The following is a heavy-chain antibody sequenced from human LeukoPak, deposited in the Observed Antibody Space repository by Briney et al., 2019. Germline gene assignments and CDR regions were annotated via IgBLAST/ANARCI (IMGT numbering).Heavy chain of an antibody. CDR1: GFTVSSNY. CDR2: IKSKTDGGTT. D-gene: IGHD5-18*01. J-gene: IGHJ4*02. CDR3: TTDIQPRDY. Sequence: GGSLRLSCAASGFTVSSNYMSWVRQAPGKGLEWVGRIKSKTDGGTTDYAAPVKGRFTISRDDSKNTLYLQMNSLKTEDTAVYYCTTDIQPRDYWGQGTLVTVSS. V-gene: IGHV3-15*01.